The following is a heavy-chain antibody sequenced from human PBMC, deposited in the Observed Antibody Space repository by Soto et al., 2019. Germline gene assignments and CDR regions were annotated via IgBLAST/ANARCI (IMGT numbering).Heavy chain of an antibody. CDR1: GGSISSYY. V-gene: IGHV4-59*01. Sequence: SETLSLTCTVSGGSISSYYWSWIRQPPGKGLEWIGYIYYSGSTNYNPSLKSRVTISVDTSKNQFSLKLSSVTAADTAVYYCERDRGGKSLRGDYDYWGQGTLVTVSS. CDR3: ERDRGGKSLRGDYDY. D-gene: IGHD4-17*01. J-gene: IGHJ4*02. CDR2: IYYSGST.